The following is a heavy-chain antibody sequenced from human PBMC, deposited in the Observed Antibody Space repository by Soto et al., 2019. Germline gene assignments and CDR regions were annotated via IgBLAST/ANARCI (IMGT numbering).Heavy chain of an antibody. Sequence: QLQLQESGSGLVKPSQTLSLTCAVSGGSISSGGYSWSWIRQPPGKGLEWIGYIYHSGSTYYNPSLKSRVTISVDRAKNQFSLKLSSVTAADTAVYYCAMRRGCPYDYGMDVWGQGTTVTVSS. CDR1: GGSISSGGYS. CDR2: IYHSGST. J-gene: IGHJ6*02. V-gene: IGHV4-30-2*01. D-gene: IGHD6-19*01. CDR3: AMRRGCPYDYGMDV.